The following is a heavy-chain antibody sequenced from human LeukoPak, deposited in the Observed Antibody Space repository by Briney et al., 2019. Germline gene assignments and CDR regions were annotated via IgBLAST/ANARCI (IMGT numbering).Heavy chain of an antibody. Sequence: SETLSLTCTVSGGSISSYYWSWIRQPPGKGLEWIGYIYYSGSTNYNPSLKSRVTISVDTSKNQFSLKLSSVTAADTAVYYCARDRGWVGYWGQGTLVTVSS. CDR1: GGSISSYY. D-gene: IGHD1-26*01. V-gene: IGHV4-59*01. CDR2: IYYSGST. CDR3: ARDRGWVGY. J-gene: IGHJ4*02.